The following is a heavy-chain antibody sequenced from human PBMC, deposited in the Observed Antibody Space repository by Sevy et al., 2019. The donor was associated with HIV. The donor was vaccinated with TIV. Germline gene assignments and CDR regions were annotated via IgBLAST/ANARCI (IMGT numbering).Heavy chain of an antibody. Sequence: GGSLRLSCAASGFSFSSYWMYWVRQVPGKGLVWLSRINSDGTYTKYGDSAKGRFTISRDNAKNTLYLQMDSLRAEDTAVYYCARDKVEGGTMVQDNDYWGQGTLVTVSS. CDR1: GFSFSSYW. V-gene: IGHV3-74*03. J-gene: IGHJ4*02. CDR3: ARDKVEGGTMVQDNDY. D-gene: IGHD3-10*01. CDR2: INSDGTYT.